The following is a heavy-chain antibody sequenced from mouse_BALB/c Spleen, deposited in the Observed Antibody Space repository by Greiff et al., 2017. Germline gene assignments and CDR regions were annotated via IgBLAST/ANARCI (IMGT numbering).Heavy chain of an antibody. CDR1: GYTFTSYV. V-gene: IGHV1-14*01. Sequence: EVQLKESGPELVKPGASVKMSCKASGYTFTSYVMHWVKQKPGQGLEWIGYINPYNDGTKYNEKFKGKATLTSDKSSSTAYMELSSLTSEDSAVYYCARGDRGVYFDYWGQGTTLTVSS. D-gene: IGHD3-3*01. J-gene: IGHJ2*01. CDR3: ARGDRGVYFDY. CDR2: INPYNDGT.